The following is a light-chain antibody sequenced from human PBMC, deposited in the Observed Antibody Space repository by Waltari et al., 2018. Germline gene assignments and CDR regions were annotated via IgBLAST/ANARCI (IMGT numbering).Light chain of an antibody. Sequence: QSALTQPPSASGAPGQRVPIPCSGSTSNIGGNYVRWYQQLPGAAPKLLIYRNDQRPSGVPDRFSGSKSGTSASLTISGLRSEDEADYFCAAWDDSLSGPVFGGGTKLAVL. CDR3: AAWDDSLSGPV. V-gene: IGLV1-47*01. CDR1: TSNIGGNY. J-gene: IGLJ2*01. CDR2: RND.